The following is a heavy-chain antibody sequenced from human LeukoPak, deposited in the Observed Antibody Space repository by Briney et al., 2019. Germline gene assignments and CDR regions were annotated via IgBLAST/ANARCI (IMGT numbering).Heavy chain of an antibody. Sequence: ASVKVSCKASGYTFTSYYMHWVRQAPGQGLEWMGRINPNSGGTNYAQKFQGRVAMTRDTSISTAYMELTRLRSDDTAVYYCARDYCSSTSCLFDYWGQGTLVTVSS. CDR2: INPNSGGT. CDR1: GYTFTSYY. D-gene: IGHD2-2*01. V-gene: IGHV1-2*06. J-gene: IGHJ4*02. CDR3: ARDYCSSTSCLFDY.